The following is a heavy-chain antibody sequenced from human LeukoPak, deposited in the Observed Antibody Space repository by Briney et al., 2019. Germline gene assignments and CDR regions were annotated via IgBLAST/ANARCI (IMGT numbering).Heavy chain of an antibody. CDR3: ARGGDYYYDSSGYPNYFDY. D-gene: IGHD3-22*01. Sequence: ASVKVSCKASGYTFTNYAIHWVRQAPGQRLEWMGWINAGNGNTKYSQKFQGRVTITRDTSASTAYMELSSLRSEDTAVYYCARGGDYYYDSSGYPNYFDYWGQGTLVTVSS. J-gene: IGHJ4*02. V-gene: IGHV1-3*01. CDR1: GYTFTNYA. CDR2: INAGNGNT.